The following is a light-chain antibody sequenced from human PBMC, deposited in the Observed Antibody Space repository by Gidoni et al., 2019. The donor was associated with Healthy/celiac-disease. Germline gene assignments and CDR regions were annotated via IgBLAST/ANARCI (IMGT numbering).Light chain of an antibody. CDR2: DAS. CDR1: QSVSSY. J-gene: IGKJ1*01. CDR3: QQRSNWPLT. V-gene: IGKV3-11*01. Sequence: EIVLTQSPATLSLSPGERATISCRASQSVSSYLAWYQQKPGQAPRLLIYDASNRATGIPARFSGSGSGTDFTLTISSLEPEDFAVYYCQQRSNWPLTFXXXTKVEIK.